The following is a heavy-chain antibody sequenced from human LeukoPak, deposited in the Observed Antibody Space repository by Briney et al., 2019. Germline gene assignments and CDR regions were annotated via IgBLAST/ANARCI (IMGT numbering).Heavy chain of an antibody. Sequence: GASVKVSCKTSGYSFSNYGISWVRQAPGQGLEWMGWTSVYNGNTKSAQRVQGRITMTTDTSTSTAYMELRSLRSDDTAVYYCATSPREIIGAYYWGQGTLITVPS. CDR2: TSVYNGNT. D-gene: IGHD4/OR15-4a*01. CDR3: ATSPREIIGAYY. CDR1: GYSFSNYG. J-gene: IGHJ4*02. V-gene: IGHV1-18*01.